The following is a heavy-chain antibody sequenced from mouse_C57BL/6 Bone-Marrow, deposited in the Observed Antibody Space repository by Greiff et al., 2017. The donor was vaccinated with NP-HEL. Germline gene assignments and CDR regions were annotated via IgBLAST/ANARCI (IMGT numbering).Heavy chain of an antibody. D-gene: IGHD1-1*01. V-gene: IGHV1-81*01. J-gene: IGHJ2*01. Sequence: VQGVESGAELARPGASVKLSCKASGYTFTSYGISWVKQRTGQGLEWIGEIYPRSGNTYYNEKFKGKATLTADKSSSTAYMELRSLTSEDSAVYFCARGYYGSSYDYWGQGTTLTVSS. CDR3: ARGYYGSSYDY. CDR1: GYTFTSYG. CDR2: IYPRSGNT.